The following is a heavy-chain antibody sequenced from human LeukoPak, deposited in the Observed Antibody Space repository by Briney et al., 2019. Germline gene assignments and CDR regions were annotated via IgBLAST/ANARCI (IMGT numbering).Heavy chain of an antibody. J-gene: IGHJ4*02. CDR2: IYYSGST. D-gene: IGHD3-22*01. CDR1: GGSISSGDYY. CDR3: ARGTYYYDSSGHFDY. V-gene: IGHV4-30-4*01. Sequence: SETLSLTCTVSGGSISSGDYYWSWIRQPPGKGLEWIGYIYYSGSTYYNPSLKSRVTISVDTSKNQSSLKLSSVTAADTAVYYCARGTYYYDSSGHFDYWGQGTLVTVSS.